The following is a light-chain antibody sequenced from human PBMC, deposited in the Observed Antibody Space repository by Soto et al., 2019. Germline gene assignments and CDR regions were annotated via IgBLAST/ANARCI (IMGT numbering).Light chain of an antibody. J-gene: IGKJ1*01. V-gene: IGKV3-20*01. CDR2: GAS. CDR3: QQYNNWPTWT. CDR1: QSVNNNY. Sequence: EIVLTQSPDTLSLSPGERATLSCRASQSVNNNYLAWYQQKPGQAPRLLIYGASNRATGIPDRFSGSGSGTDFTLTISRLEPEDFAVYYCQQYNNWPTWTFGQGTKVDIK.